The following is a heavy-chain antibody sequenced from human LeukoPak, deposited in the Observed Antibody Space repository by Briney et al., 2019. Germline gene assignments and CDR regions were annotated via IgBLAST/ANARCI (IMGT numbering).Heavy chain of an antibody. CDR3: ASDYDSSGYYYH. CDR1: GGSISSYY. J-gene: IGHJ5*02. V-gene: IGHV4-59*01. CDR2: IYYSGST. Sequence: SETLSLTCTVSGGSISSYYWSWIRQPPGKGLEWIGYIYYSGSTNYNPSLKSRVTISVDTSKNQFSLKLSSVTAADTAVYYCASDYDSSGYYYHWGQGTPVTVSS. D-gene: IGHD3-22*01.